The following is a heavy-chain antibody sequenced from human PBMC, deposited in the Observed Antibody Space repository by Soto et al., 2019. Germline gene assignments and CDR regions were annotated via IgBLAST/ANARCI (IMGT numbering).Heavy chain of an antibody. D-gene: IGHD5-18*01. J-gene: IGHJ6*02. V-gene: IGHV4-39*02. CDR1: GGSISSTSYY. CDR2: IFYSGNT. Sequence: SETLSLTCTVSGGSISSTSYYWGWIRQSPGKGLEWIGSIFYSGNTFYNPSLKSRLTISVDTSKNQFSLKVSSVTAADTAVYYCARDHYSYGYRNTSLYYYYGMDVWGQGTTVTVSS. CDR3: ARDHYSYGYRNTSLYYYYGMDV.